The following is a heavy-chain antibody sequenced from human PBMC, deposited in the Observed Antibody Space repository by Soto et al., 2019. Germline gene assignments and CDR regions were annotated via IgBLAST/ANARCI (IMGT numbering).Heavy chain of an antibody. V-gene: IGHV1-69*13. D-gene: IGHD3-10*01. CDR3: ASGSDAEITMVRGVNYYYYGMDV. CDR1: GYTFTSYA. CDR2: IIPIFGTA. J-gene: IGHJ6*02. Sequence: SVKVSCKASGYTFTSYAISWVRQAPGQGLEWMGGIIPIFGTANYAQKFQGRVTITADESTSTAYMELSSLRSEDTAVYYCASGSDAEITMVRGVNYYYYGMDVWGQGTTVTVSS.